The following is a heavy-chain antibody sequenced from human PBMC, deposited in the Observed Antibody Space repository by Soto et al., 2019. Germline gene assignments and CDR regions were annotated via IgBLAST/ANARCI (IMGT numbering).Heavy chain of an antibody. CDR2: INHSGST. CDR3: ARLQVDTAMVDMIINWFDP. D-gene: IGHD5-18*01. Sequence: SETLSLTCAVYGGSFSGYYWSWIRQPPGKGLEWIGEINHSGSTNYNPSLKSRVAISVDTSKNQFSLKLSSVTAADTAVYYCARLQVDTAMVDMIINWFDPWGQGTLVTVSS. CDR1: GGSFSGYY. J-gene: IGHJ5*02. V-gene: IGHV4-34*01.